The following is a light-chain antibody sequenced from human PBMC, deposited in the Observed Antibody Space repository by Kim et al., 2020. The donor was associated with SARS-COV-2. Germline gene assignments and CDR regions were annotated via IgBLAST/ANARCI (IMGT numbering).Light chain of an antibody. V-gene: IGLV1-40*01. CDR2: ADT. Sequence: QRVTISCTGSNSNIGAGYDVHWYQQFRGTAPKLLIYADTNRPSGVPDRFSGSKSATSASLAITGLQVEDEADYCCQANDNSLSAVVFGGGTQLTVL. CDR1: NSNIGAGYD. CDR3: QANDNSLSAVV. J-gene: IGLJ2*01.